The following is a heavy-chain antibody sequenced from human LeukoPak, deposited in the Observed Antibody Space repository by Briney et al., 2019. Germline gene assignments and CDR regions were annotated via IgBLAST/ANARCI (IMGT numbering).Heavy chain of an antibody. CDR3: ARQVRIAATPYDYYYYMDV. Sequence: PSETLSLTCTVSGGSISSSSYYWGWIRQPPGKGLEWIGSIYYSGSTYYNPSLKSRVTISVDTSKNQFSLKLSSVTAADTAVYYCARQVRIAATPYDYYYYMDVWGKGTTVTISS. V-gene: IGHV4-39*01. CDR1: GGSISSSSYY. CDR2: IYYSGST. D-gene: IGHD2-15*01. J-gene: IGHJ6*03.